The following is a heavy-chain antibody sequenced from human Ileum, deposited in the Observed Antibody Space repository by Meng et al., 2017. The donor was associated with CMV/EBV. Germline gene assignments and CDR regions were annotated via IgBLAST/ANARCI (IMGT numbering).Heavy chain of an antibody. CDR3: ARGRYSYGYNY. J-gene: IGHJ4*02. D-gene: IGHD5-18*01. CDR2: INHSGST. V-gene: IGHV4-34*01. Sequence: SETLSLTCAVYGGSFSGYYWSWIRQPPGKGLEWIGEINHSGSTNYNPSLKSRVTISVDTSKNQFSLKLSSVTASDTAVYYCARGRYSYGYNYWGQGTLVTVSS. CDR1: GGSFSGYY.